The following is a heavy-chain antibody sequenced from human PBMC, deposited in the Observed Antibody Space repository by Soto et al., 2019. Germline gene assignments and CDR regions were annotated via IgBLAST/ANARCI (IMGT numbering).Heavy chain of an antibody. V-gene: IGHV3-23*01. CDR1: GFTFSSYA. Sequence: EVQLLESGGGLVQPGGSLRLSCAASGFTFSSYAMSWVRQAPGRGLEWVSAISGSGGSTYYADSVKGRFTISRDNSKNTLYLQMNSLRAEDTAVYYCAKVGYGDYYFDYWGQGTLVTVSS. J-gene: IGHJ4*02. CDR3: AKVGYGDYYFDY. D-gene: IGHD4-17*01. CDR2: ISGSGGST.